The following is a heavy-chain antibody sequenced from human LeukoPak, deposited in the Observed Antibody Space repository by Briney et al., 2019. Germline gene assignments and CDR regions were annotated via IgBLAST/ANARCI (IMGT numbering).Heavy chain of an antibody. D-gene: IGHD2-8*02. CDR2: ISSSSDYT. Sequence: GGSLRLSCAASGFTFSDYYMNWIRQAPGKGLEWISYISSSSDYTTYADSVKGRFTISRDHSKNSLYLQMNSLRAEDSAVYYCARDPPGDGGVTLDYWGQGTLVTVSS. CDR1: GFTFSDYY. V-gene: IGHV3-11*05. J-gene: IGHJ4*02. CDR3: ARDPPGDGGVTLDY.